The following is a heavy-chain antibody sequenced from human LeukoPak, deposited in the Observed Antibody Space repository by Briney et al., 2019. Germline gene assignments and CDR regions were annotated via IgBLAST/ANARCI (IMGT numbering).Heavy chain of an antibody. J-gene: IGHJ4*02. D-gene: IGHD2-2*01. CDR2: TYDSGSS. CDR1: GGSMRNYN. CDR3: ARGWASSWYYFDF. V-gene: IGHV4-59*01. Sequence: SETLSLTCAVSGGSMRNYNWSWIRQPPGKGLEWIGYTYDSGSSSYNPSLRSRVSISIDTSKNQFPLNLSSVTAADTAVYYCARGWASSWYYFDFWGQGTLVTVSS.